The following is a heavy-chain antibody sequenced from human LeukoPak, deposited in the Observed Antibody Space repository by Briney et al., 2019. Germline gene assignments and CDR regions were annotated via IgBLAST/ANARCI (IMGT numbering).Heavy chain of an antibody. J-gene: IGHJ3*02. V-gene: IGHV4-61*02. CDR3: ARTSGRYSYDAFDI. Sequence: PSETLSLTCTVSGGSISSGSYYWSWIRQPAGKGLEWIGRIYTSGSTNYNPSLKSRVTISLDTSKSQLSLKLTSVTAADTAVYYCARTSGRYSYDAFDIWGQGTMVTVSS. D-gene: IGHD1-26*01. CDR1: GGSISSGSYY. CDR2: IYTSGST.